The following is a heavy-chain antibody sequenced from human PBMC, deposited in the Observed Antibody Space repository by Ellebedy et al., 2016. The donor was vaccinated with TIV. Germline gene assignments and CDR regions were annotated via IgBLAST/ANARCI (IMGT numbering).Heavy chain of an antibody. CDR1: GYTLTELS. CDR2: FDPEDGET. J-gene: IGHJ4*02. CDR3: ATNLMTTVTTDFDY. V-gene: IGHV1-24*01. Sequence: AASVKVSCKVSGYTLTELSMHWVRQAPGKGLEWMGGFDPEDGETIYAQKFQGRVTMTEDTSTDTAYMELSSLRSEDTAVYYCATNLMTTVTTDFDYWGQGTLVTVSS. D-gene: IGHD4-11*01.